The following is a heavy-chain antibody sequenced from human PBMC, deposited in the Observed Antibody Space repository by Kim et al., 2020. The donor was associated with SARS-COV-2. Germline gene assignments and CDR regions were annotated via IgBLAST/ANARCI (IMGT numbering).Heavy chain of an antibody. CDR3: LRQRSIVMVWGP. CDR1: GGSFSGTTYY. V-gene: IGHV4-39*01. J-gene: IGHJ5*02. Sequence: SETLSLTCTVSGGSFSGTTYYWGWIRQPPGAGLVWIGSIYYSGRSYYNPSLNSRVTISVDTSKNQFSLYLISVTAAATAVYYFLRQRSIVMVWGPWVPG. CDR2: IYYSGRS. D-gene: IGHD3-10*01.